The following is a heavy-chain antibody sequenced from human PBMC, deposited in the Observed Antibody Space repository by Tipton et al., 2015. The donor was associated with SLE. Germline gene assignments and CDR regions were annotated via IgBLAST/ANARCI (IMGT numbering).Heavy chain of an antibody. Sequence: LRLSCTVSGGSISSHYWTWVRQPAGKGLEWIGRVYTTGSTNYNPSLKRRVTMSVDTSNNRFSLRLSSVTAADTALYYCATDGGFCGGDCYREGYFQHWGQGTLATVSS. CDR1: GGSISSHY. J-gene: IGHJ1*01. D-gene: IGHD2-21*02. CDR2: VYTTGST. V-gene: IGHV4-4*07. CDR3: ATDGGFCGGDCYREGYFQH.